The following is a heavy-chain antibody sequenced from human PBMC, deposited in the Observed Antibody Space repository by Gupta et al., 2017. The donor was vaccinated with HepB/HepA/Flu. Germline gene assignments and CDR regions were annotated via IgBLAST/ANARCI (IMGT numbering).Heavy chain of an antibody. CDR3: ARLYTGSFYLDY. V-gene: IGHV1-2*02. CDR2: INPNSGGT. J-gene: IGHJ4*02. D-gene: IGHD1-26*01. Sequence: QVQLVQSGAEVKKPGASVKVSCKASGYTFTGYYMHWVRQAPGQGLEWMGWINPNSGGTSYAQKFQGRVTMTRDTSISTAYMELIRLRSDDTAVYYCARLYTGSFYLDYWGQGTLVTVSS. CDR1: GYTFTGYY.